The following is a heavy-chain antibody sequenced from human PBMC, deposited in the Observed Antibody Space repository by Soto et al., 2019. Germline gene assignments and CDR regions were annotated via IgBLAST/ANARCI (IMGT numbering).Heavy chain of an antibody. CDR1: GYTFTSYA. D-gene: IGHD6-13*01. CDR2: INAGNGNT. CDR3: ARGRGSSWYSDGSARFDY. Sequence: GASVKVSCKASGYTFTSYAMHWVRQAPGQRLEWMGWINAGNGNTKYSQKFQGRVTITRDTSASTAYMELSSLRAEDTAVYYCARGRGSSWYSDGSARFDYWGQGSLVTVSS. J-gene: IGHJ4*02. V-gene: IGHV1-3*01.